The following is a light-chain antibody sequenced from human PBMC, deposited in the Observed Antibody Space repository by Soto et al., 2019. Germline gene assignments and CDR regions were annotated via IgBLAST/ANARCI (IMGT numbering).Light chain of an antibody. CDR2: NTS. CDR1: QSINNY. CDR3: QQRGSWPPEYT. J-gene: IGKJ2*01. Sequence: EIVLTQSPATLSLSPGERATLSCRASQSINNYLVWYQQKPGQAPRLLIYNTSNRATGIPDRFSGSGSGTDFTLTISSLEPEDFAVYYCQQRGSWPPEYTFGRGTKLEI. V-gene: IGKV3-11*01.